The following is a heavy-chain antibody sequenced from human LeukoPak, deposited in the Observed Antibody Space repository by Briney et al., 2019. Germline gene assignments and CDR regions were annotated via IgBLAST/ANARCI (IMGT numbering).Heavy chain of an antibody. V-gene: IGHV3-74*01. D-gene: IGHD3-10*01. CDR1: GFTFSSYW. CDR2: MNSDGSST. Sequence: GGSLRLSCAASGFTFSSYWMHWVRHAPGKGLVWVSRMNSDGSSTSYADSVKGRFNISRDNAKNTLYLQMNSLRAEDTAVYYCARANYYGSGRAAFDIWGQGTMVTVSS. CDR3: ARANYYGSGRAAFDI. J-gene: IGHJ3*02.